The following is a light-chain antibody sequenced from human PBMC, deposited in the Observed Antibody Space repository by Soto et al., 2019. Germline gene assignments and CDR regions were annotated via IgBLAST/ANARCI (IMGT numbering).Light chain of an antibody. CDR1: SSNIGTNF. CDR2: RNY. V-gene: IGLV1-47*01. J-gene: IGLJ2*01. Sequence: QSVLTQPPSASGTPGQRVTISCSGSSSNIGTNFVYWYQHLPGTAPKLLIYRNYQRPSGVPDRFSGSKSGTSASLAISGLRSEDEADYYCAAWDASLSGVIFAGGTKLTVL. CDR3: AAWDASLSGVI.